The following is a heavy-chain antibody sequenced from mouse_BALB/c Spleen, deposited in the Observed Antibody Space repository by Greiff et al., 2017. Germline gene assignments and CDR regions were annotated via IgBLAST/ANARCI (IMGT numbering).Heavy chain of an antibody. CDR3: ARGDPYGSSSHFDY. CDR2: ILPGSGST. J-gene: IGHJ2*01. V-gene: IGHV1-9*01. Sequence: QVQLQQSGAELMKPGASVKISCKATGYTFSSYWIEWVKQRPGHGLEWIGEILPGSGSTNYNEKFKGKATFTADTSSNTAYMQLSSLTSEDSAVYYCARGDPYGSSSHFDYWGQGTTLTVSS. CDR1: GYTFSSYW. D-gene: IGHD1-1*01.